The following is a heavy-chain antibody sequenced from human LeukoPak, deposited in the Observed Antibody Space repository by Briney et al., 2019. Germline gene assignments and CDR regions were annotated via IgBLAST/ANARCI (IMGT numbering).Heavy chain of an antibody. CDR2: IYYSGST. D-gene: IGHD6-13*01. Sequence: SETLSLTCTVSGGSISSSSYYWGWIRRPPGKGLEWIGSIYYSGSTYYNPSLKSRVTISVDTSKNQFSLKLSSVTAADTAVCYCARAARRFFGSSWHPFDYWGQGTLVTVSS. CDR1: GGSISSSSYY. J-gene: IGHJ4*02. CDR3: ARAARRFFGSSWHPFDY. V-gene: IGHV4-39*07.